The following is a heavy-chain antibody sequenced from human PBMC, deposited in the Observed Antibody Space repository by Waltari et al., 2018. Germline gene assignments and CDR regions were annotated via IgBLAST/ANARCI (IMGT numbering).Heavy chain of an antibody. J-gene: IGHJ6*03. V-gene: IGHV4-59*01. CDR3: ARGDPYYYYYMDV. CDR2: IYYSGST. CDR1: GGSISSYY. Sequence: QVQLQESGPGLVKPSETLSLTCTVSGGSISSYYWSWIRQPPGKGLEWIGYIYYSGSTNYNPSLKSRVTISVDTSKNQFSLKLSSVTAADTAVYYCARGDPYYYYYMDVWGKGTTVTVSS.